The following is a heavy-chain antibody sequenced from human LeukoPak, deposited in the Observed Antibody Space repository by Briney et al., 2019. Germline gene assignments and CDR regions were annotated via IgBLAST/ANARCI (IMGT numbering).Heavy chain of an antibody. Sequence: SETLSLTCAVSGGSISSSNWWSWVRPPPGKGLEWIGEIYHSGSTNYNPSLKSRVTISVDTSKNQFSLKLTSVTAADTAVYYCARDVDRNHWFDPWGQGTLVAVSS. CDR1: GGSISSSNW. J-gene: IGHJ5*02. V-gene: IGHV4-4*02. CDR2: IYHSGST. CDR3: ARDVDRNHWFDP. D-gene: IGHD1-14*01.